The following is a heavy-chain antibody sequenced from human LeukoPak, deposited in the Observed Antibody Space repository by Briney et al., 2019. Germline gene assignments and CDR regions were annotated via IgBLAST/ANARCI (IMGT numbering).Heavy chain of an antibody. D-gene: IGHD3-3*01. Sequence: ASVKVSCTASGYTFTIYNIHWVRQAPGQGLEWMGMINPSDGATTYAQRFQGRLTMTRDMSTTTVYMDLRSLRSEATAVSFCASERRGGLGGDLEGLFATYYTYYYMDVWGRGTMVTVSS. CDR1: GYTFTIYN. J-gene: IGHJ6*03. V-gene: IGHV1-46*01. CDR3: ASERRGGLGGDLEGLFATYYTYYYMDV. CDR2: INPSDGAT.